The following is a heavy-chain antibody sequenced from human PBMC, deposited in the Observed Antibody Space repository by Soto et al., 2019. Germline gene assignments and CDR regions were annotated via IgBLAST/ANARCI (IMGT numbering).Heavy chain of an antibody. J-gene: IGHJ6*02. CDR3: AKSGGSYSPFYYYYYGMDV. D-gene: IGHD1-26*01. CDR2: ISGSGGST. CDR1: GFTFSSYA. Sequence: EVQLLESGGGLVQPGGSLRLSCAASGFTFSSYAMSWVRQAPGKGLEWVSAISGSGGSTYYADSVKGRFTISRDNSKTTLYLQMNSLRAEDTAVYYCAKSGGSYSPFYYYYYGMDVWGHGTTVTVSS. V-gene: IGHV3-23*01.